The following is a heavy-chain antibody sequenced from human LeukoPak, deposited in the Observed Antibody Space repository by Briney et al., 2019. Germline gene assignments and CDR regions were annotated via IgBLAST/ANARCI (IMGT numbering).Heavy chain of an antibody. CDR1: GFTFSSYA. Sequence: GGSLRLSCAASGFTFSSYAMSWVRQAPGKGLEWVSAISGSGGSTYYADSVKGRFTISRDNSKNTLYLQMNSLRAEDTAVYSCARGADGVSSNSRGWFDPWGQGTLVTVSS. CDR3: ARGADGVSSNSRGWFDP. J-gene: IGHJ5*02. V-gene: IGHV3-23*01. CDR2: ISGSGGST. D-gene: IGHD2-15*01.